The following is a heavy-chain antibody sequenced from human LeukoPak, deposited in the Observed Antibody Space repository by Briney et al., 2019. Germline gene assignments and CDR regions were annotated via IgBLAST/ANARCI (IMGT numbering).Heavy chain of an antibody. D-gene: IGHD2-2*01. CDR3: ARESRVGSSTWYPNFDY. J-gene: IGHJ4*02. Sequence: ASVKVSCKASGYTFTSYGISWVRQAPGQGLEWMGWISAYNGNTNYAQKFQGRVTMTRDMSTSTVYMELSSLRSEDTAVYYCARESRVGSSTWYPNFDYWGQGTLVTVSS. V-gene: IGHV1-18*01. CDR1: GYTFTSYG. CDR2: ISAYNGNT.